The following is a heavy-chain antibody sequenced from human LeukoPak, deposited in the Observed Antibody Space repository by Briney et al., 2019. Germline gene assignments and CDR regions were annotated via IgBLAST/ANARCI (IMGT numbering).Heavy chain of an antibody. J-gene: IGHJ4*02. CDR2: ISYDGSNK. CDR1: GFTFSSYA. CDR3: ARDQYYYDSSGYQTLDY. D-gene: IGHD3-22*01. V-gene: IGHV3-30-3*01. Sequence: GRSLRLSCAASGFTFSSYAMHWVRQAPGKGLEWVAVISYDGSNKYYADSVKGRFTISRDNSKNTLYLQMNSLRAEDTAVYYCARDQYYYDSSGYQTLDYWGQGTLVTVSS.